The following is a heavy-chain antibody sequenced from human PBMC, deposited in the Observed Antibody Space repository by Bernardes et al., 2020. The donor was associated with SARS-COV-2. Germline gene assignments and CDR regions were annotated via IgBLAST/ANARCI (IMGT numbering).Heavy chain of an antibody. J-gene: IGHJ6*02. D-gene: IGHD3-3*01. CDR3: ARQDIGAIFGVVITPAGMDV. Sequence: SATLSLTCTVSGGSIRSDYWSWIRQPAGKGLEWIGRIYSTGTTNYNPSLKSRVTMSVDTSKNQFSLKVTSVTAADTAVYYCARQDIGAIFGVVITPAGMDVWGQGTTVTVSS. CDR2: IYSTGTT. CDR1: GGSIRSDY. V-gene: IGHV4-4*07.